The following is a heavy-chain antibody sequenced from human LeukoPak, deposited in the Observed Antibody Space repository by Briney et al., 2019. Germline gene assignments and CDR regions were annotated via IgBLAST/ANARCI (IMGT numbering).Heavy chain of an antibody. CDR3: AKDPRSSSISYFQH. CDR2: ISGSGGST. V-gene: IGHV3-23*01. D-gene: IGHD6-6*01. CDR1: GFTFSSYA. J-gene: IGHJ1*01. Sequence: GGSLRLSCAASGFTFSSYAMSWVRQAPGKGLEWVSGISGSGGSTYYADSVKGRFTISRDNSKNTLYLQMNSLRAEDTAVYYCAKDPRSSSISYFQHWGQGTLVTVSS.